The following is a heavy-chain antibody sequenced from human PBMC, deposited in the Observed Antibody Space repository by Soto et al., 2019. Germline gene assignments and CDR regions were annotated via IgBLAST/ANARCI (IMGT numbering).Heavy chain of an antibody. CDR3: AFVYDDSSGYTDFGY. CDR1: GFTFSSYW. CDR2: IKQDGSEK. Sequence: GGSLRLSCAASGFTFSSYWMSWVRQAPGKGLEWVANIKQDGSEKYYVDSVKGRFTISRDNAKNSLYLQMNSLRAEDTAVYYCAFVYDDSSGYTDFGYWGDGILVNAPQ. D-gene: IGHD3-22*01. J-gene: IGHJ4*01. V-gene: IGHV3-7*02.